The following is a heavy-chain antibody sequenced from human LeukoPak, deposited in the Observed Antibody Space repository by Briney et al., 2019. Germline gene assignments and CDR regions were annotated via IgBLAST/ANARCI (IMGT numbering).Heavy chain of an antibody. Sequence: LSLTCTVSGGSISGTDLYWGWIRQLPGKGLEWVAVISYDGSNKYYADSVKGRFTISRDNSKNTLYLQVNSLRAEDTAIYYCAKRGGRWLQFHYDYWGQGTLVTVSS. J-gene: IGHJ4*02. CDR1: GGSISGTD. CDR2: ISYDGSNK. D-gene: IGHD5-24*01. V-gene: IGHV3-30*18. CDR3: AKRGGRWLQFHYDY.